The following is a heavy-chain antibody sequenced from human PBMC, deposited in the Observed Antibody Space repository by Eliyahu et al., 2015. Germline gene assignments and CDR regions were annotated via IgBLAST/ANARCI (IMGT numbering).Heavy chain of an antibody. D-gene: IGHD3-22*01. J-gene: IGHJ3*02. CDR2: IYASGTT. CDR1: GGSIXHYY. V-gene: IGHV4-4*07. CDR3: ARDLTMRVVAYDAFDI. Sequence: QVQLQESGPGLVKPSEXLSLTCTVXGGSIXHYYWSWIRQSAGKGLEWIGRIYASGTTIYNPSLQSRVIVSVDPSKNQFSLILNSVTAADTAVYFCARDLTMRVVAYDAFDIWGQGIMVTVSS.